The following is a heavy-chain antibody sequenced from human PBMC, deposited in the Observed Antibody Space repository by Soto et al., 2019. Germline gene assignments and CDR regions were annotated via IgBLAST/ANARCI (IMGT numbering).Heavy chain of an antibody. CDR2: ISGSGGST. J-gene: IGHJ6*02. D-gene: IGHD6-13*01. CDR3: AEHPDSSSWSHYYGMDV. Sequence: PGGSLRLSCAASGFTFSSSAMSWVRQAPGKGLEWVSAISGSGGSTYYADSVKGRFTISRDNSKNTLYLQMNSLRAEDTAVYYCAEHPDSSSWSHYYGMDVWGQGTTVTVSS. CDR1: GFTFSSSA. V-gene: IGHV3-23*01.